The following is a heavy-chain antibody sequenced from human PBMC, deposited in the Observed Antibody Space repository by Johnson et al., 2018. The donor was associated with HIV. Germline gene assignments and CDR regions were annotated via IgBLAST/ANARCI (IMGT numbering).Heavy chain of an antibody. V-gene: IGHV3-66*01. D-gene: IGHD3-22*01. J-gene: IGHJ3*02. CDR1: GFTVSSNY. CDR2: IYTGGST. Sequence: VQLVESGGGVVRPGGSLRLSCAASGFTVSSNYMSWVRQAPGKGLEWVSVIYTGGSTYYPDSVKGRFTISRDNSKKTLYLQMNSLRADDTAVYYCARDKGGSGYLGALDIWGQGTMVTVSS. CDR3: ARDKGGSGYLGALDI.